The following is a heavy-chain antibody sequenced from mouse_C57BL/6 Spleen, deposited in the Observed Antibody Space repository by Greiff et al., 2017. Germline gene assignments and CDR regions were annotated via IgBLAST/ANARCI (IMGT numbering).Heavy chain of an antibody. D-gene: IGHD2-4*01. Sequence: QVQLKESGPELVKPGASVKISCKASGYTFTDYYINWVKQRPGQGLEWIGWIFPGSGSTYYNEKFKGKATLTVDKSSSTAYMLLSSLTSEDSAVYFCARERDYDGDYYAMDYWGQGTSVTVSS. V-gene: IGHV1-75*01. CDR1: GYTFTDYY. J-gene: IGHJ4*01. CDR2: IFPGSGST. CDR3: ARERDYDGDYYAMDY.